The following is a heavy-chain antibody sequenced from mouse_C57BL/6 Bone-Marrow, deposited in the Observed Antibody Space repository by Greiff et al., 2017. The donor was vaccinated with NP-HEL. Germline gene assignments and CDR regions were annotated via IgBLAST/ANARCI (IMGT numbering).Heavy chain of an antibody. V-gene: IGHV5-12*01. J-gene: IGHJ3*02. D-gene: IGHD2-3*01. CDR1: GFTFSDYY. CDR2: ISNGGGST. CDR3: AKIDGYYGG. Sequence: EVMLVESGGGLVQPGGSLKLSCAASGFTFSDYYMYWVRQTPEKRLEWVAYISNGGGSTYYPDTVKGRFTISRDNAKNTLCLQMSRLKSEDTAMYYCAKIDGYYGGWGQGTLVTVSA.